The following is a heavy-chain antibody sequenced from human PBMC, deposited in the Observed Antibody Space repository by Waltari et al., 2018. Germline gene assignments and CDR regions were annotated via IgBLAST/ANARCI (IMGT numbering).Heavy chain of an antibody. CDR2: ISTASGNP. CDR1: GYTLPNFP. D-gene: IGHD1-26*01. Sequence: QVQLVQSGSELKKPGASVKIACKASGYTLPNFPVDWVRQAPGQGLEWMGWISTASGNPTYARDFTGRFVFSLDTSVSTAYLQITSLKAEDTALYFCARDRVVGATDWGYWGQGTLVTVST. J-gene: IGHJ4*02. V-gene: IGHV7-4-1*02. CDR3: ARDRVVGATDWGY.